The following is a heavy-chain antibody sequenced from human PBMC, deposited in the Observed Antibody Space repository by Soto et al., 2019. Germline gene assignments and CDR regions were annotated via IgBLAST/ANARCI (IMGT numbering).Heavy chain of an antibody. J-gene: IGHJ3*02. Sequence: QVQLQESGPGLVKPSETLSLTCTVSGGSISSYYWSWIRQPPGKGLEWIGYIYYSGSTNYNPSLKSRVTISVDTSKNQSSLKLSSVTAADTAVYYCASAVPSKHDAFDIWGQGTMVTVSS. CDR2: IYYSGST. CDR1: GGSISSYY. D-gene: IGHD1-1*01. CDR3: ASAVPSKHDAFDI. V-gene: IGHV4-59*01.